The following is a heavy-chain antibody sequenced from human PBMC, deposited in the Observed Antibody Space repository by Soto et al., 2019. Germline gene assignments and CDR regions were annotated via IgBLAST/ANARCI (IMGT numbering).Heavy chain of an antibody. CDR3: AKEQTYYYDSSGYYDY. J-gene: IGHJ4*02. CDR1: GFTFSSYG. Sequence: QSGGSLRLSCAASGFTFSSYGMHWVRQAPGKGLEWVAVISYDGSNKYYADSVKGRFTISRDNSKNTLYLQMNSLRAEDTAVYYCAKEQTYYYDSSGYYDYWGQGTLVTVSS. V-gene: IGHV3-30*18. D-gene: IGHD3-22*01. CDR2: ISYDGSNK.